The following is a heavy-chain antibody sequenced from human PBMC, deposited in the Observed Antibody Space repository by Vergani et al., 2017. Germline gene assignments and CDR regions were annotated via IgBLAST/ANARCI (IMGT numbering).Heavy chain of an antibody. D-gene: IGHD5-12*01. CDR3: ARGIPGGYDLGY. Sequence: QVQLQQWGAGLLKPSETLSLTCTVSGGSISSSSYYWGWIRQPPGKGLEWIGSIYYSGSTYYNPSLKSRVTISVDTSKNQFSLKLSSVTAADTAMYYCARGIPGGYDLGYWGQGTLVTVSS. J-gene: IGHJ4*02. V-gene: IGHV4-39*01. CDR2: IYYSGST. CDR1: GGSISSSSYY.